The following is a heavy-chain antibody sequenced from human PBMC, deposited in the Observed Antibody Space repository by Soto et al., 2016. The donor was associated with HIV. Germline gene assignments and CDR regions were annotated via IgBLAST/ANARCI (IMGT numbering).Heavy chain of an antibody. D-gene: IGHD6-19*01. CDR2: ISSSSNYI. J-gene: IGHJ3*02. V-gene: IGHV3-21*01. CDR1: GFTFSSYS. Sequence: VQLADSGGGLVKPGGSLRVSCAASGFTFSSYSMNWVRQAPGKGLEWVSSISSSSNYIYYADSVKGRFTISRDNAKNSLYLQMNSLRAEDTAVYYCARVGLXAGTDAFDIVGPRDKWSPSL. CDR3: ARVGLXAGTDAFDI.